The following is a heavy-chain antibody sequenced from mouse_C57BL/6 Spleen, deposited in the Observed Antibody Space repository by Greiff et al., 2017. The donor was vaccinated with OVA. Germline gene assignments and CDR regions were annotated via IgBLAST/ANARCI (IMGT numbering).Heavy chain of an antibody. CDR3: ARNDYSYFDY. CDR2: ISYDGSN. V-gene: IGHV3-6*01. Sequence: EVHLVESGPGLVKPSQSLSLTCSVTGYSITSGYYWNWIRQFPGNKLEWMGYISYDGSNNYNPYLKNRISITRDTSKNQFFLKLNSVTTEDTATYYCARNDYSYFDYWGQGTTLTVSS. CDR1: GYSITSGYY. J-gene: IGHJ2*01. D-gene: IGHD2-4*01.